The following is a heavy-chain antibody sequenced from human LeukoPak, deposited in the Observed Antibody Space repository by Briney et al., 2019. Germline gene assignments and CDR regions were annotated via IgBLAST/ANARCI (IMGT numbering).Heavy chain of an antibody. V-gene: IGHV3-48*01. CDR1: GGTFSSYS. Sequence: PGGSLRLSCAASGGTFSSYSMNWVRQAPGTGLEWVSFISSSSSSIYYADSVKGRFTISRDNAKNSLYLQMNSLRAEDTAVYYCARGRTTVVTTLDYWGQGTLVTVSS. J-gene: IGHJ4*02. CDR2: ISSSSSSI. CDR3: ARGRTTVVTTLDY. D-gene: IGHD4-23*01.